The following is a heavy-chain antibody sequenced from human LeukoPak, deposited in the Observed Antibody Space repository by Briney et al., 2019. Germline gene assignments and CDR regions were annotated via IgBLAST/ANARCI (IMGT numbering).Heavy chain of an antibody. Sequence: PGGSLRLSCAASGFTFSSYSMNWVRQAPGKGLEWVSFISTSSIYIYYADSVKGRFTISRDNAKNSLYLQMNSLRAEDTAVYYCARDYSTVTTFFDYWGQGTLVTVSS. J-gene: IGHJ4*02. CDR1: GFTFSSYS. CDR3: ARDYSTVTTFFDY. V-gene: IGHV3-21*01. CDR2: ISTSSIYI. D-gene: IGHD4-17*01.